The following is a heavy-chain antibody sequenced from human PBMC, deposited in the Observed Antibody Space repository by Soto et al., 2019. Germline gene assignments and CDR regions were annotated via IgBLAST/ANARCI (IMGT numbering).Heavy chain of an antibody. V-gene: IGHV2-5*02. CDR2: IYWDDDK. J-gene: IGHJ3*02. Sequence: QITLKESGPTLVKPTQTLTLTCTFSGLPLSTSGVAVGWIRQPPGKALEWLALIYWDDDKRYSPSLKSRLTIMKGTSKNQVVRTMTNMDTVDTARYFCAQSSLAGGLLPWDAFDIWGQGTMVTVFS. D-gene: IGHD2-15*01. CDR3: AQSSLAGGLLPWDAFDI. CDR1: GLPLSTSGVA.